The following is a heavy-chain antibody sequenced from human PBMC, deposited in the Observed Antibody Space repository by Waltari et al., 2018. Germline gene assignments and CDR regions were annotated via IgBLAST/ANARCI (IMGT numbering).Heavy chain of an antibody. Sequence: QVQLQQWGAGLLKPSETLSLTCAVFSGSFPSYNWNWIRQPPGKGLEWIGEINHGGTTYYNSSLKRRVTISVDTSKVQFSLKLFSVTAADTAVYFCARRGDGLDYWGQGTLVTVSS. CDR3: ARRGDGLDY. J-gene: IGHJ4*02. V-gene: IGHV4-34*02. CDR1: SGSFPSYN. CDR2: INHGGTT.